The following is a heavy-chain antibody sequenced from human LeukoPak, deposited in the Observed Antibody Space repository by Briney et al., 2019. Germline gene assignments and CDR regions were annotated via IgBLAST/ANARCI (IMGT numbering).Heavy chain of an antibody. CDR3: ARENYQGDFDI. J-gene: IGHJ3*02. Sequence: PSETLSLTCAVSNNSIRNGYYWGWIRQPPGKGLEWIGSIYHSGSTYYNPSLKSRLTISLDTSKSHFSLNLSSVTAADTAVYYCARENYQGDFDIWGQGTMVTVSS. V-gene: IGHV4-38-2*01. CDR1: NNSIRNGYY. CDR2: IYHSGST. D-gene: IGHD1-7*01.